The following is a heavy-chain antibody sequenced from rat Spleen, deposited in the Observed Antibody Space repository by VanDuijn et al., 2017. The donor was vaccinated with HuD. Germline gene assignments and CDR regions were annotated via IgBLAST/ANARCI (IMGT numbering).Heavy chain of an antibody. V-gene: IGHV2-47*01. CDR1: GLSLTSNS. D-gene: IGHD1-4*01. J-gene: IGHJ2*01. Sequence: QVQLKESGPGLVQPSQTLSLTCTVSGLSLTSNSVSWIRQPPGKGLEWMGGIWGDGSTDYNSALKSRLSISRDTSKSQVFLKMSSLQTEDTATYYCARDLPDWGQGVMVTVSS. CDR2: IWGDGST. CDR3: ARDLPD.